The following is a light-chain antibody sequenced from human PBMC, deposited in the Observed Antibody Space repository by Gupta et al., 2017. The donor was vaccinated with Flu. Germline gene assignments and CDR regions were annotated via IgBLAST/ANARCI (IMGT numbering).Light chain of an antibody. CDR3: QQCDTSKT. CDR2: WAS. CDR1: QTFRYSYNIKTY. Sequence: LGEWSTISDKSSQTFRYSYNIKTYLAWYQHKPGQPPRLPISWASNRETGVPDRFSGSGSGTDLTLTISSLEPEDVAVYYCQQCDTSKTFGQGTRLE. J-gene: IGKJ5*01. V-gene: IGKV4-1*01.